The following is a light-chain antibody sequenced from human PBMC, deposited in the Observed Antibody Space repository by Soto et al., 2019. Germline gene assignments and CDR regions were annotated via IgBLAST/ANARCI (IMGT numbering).Light chain of an antibody. J-gene: IGLJ2*01. Sequence: QSVLTQPAFVSGSPGQSITISCTGTSSDVGSYNLVSWYQQHPGKAPKLMIYEGSKRPSGVSNRFSGSKSGNTASLTISGLQAEDEADYYCCSYAGSSTLFGGGTKLTVL. CDR3: CSYAGSSTL. CDR1: SSDVGSYNL. V-gene: IGLV2-23*01. CDR2: EGS.